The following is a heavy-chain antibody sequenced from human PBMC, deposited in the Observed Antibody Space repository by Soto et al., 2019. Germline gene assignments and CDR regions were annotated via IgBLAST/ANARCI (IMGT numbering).Heavy chain of an antibody. Sequence: ASVKVSCKASGYTFNSYGISWVRQAPGQGLEWMGWISVYNGNTNYAQKVQGRVTMTTDTSTSTAYMELRSLRSDDTAVYYCARDGRNGGYFDYWGQGTVVSAYS. CDR2: ISVYNGNT. CDR3: ARDGRNGGYFDY. CDR1: GYTFNSYG. V-gene: IGHV1-18*01. D-gene: IGHD2-8*01. J-gene: IGHJ4*02.